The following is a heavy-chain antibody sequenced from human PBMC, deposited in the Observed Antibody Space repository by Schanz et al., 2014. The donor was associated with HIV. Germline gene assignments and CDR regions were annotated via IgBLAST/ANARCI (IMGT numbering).Heavy chain of an antibody. D-gene: IGHD6-6*01. CDR1: GYTFTSYG. Sequence: QVQLVQSGAEVKKPGASVKVSCKASGYTFTSYGISWVRQAPGQGLEWMGWISVYNGNTDYAQKLQGRVTMTTDTSTRTAYMELRSLRSDDTAVYYCARSETIAARPVWYFDLWGRGTLVTVSS. V-gene: IGHV1-18*01. CDR3: ARSETIAARPVWYFDL. CDR2: ISVYNGNT. J-gene: IGHJ2*01.